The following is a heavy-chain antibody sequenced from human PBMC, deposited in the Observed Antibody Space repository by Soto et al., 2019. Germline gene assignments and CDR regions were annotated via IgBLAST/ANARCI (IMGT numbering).Heavy chain of an antibody. J-gene: IGHJ4*02. D-gene: IGHD3-10*01. CDR3: AKAGQAGVLLWFGEYTYYFDY. CDR2: ISYDGSNK. V-gene: IGHV3-30*18. Sequence: PGGSLRLSCAASGFTFSSYGMHWVRQAPGKGLEWVAVISYDGSNKYYADSVKGRFTISRDNSKNTLYLQMNSLRAEDTAVYYCAKAGQAGVLLWFGEYTYYFDYWGQGTLVTVSS. CDR1: GFTFSSYG.